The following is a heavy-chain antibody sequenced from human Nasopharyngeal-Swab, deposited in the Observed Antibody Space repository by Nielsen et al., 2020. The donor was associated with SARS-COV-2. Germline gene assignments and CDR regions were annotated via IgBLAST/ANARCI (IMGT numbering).Heavy chain of an antibody. V-gene: IGHV3-21*01. CDR2: ISSSSSYI. CDR1: GFTFSMYS. Sequence: GESLKISCAASGFTFSMYSMNWVRQAPGKGLEWVSSISSSSSYIYYADSVKGRFTISRDNAKNSLYLQMNSLRAEDTAVYYCARETRGVNYYYYGLDVWGQGTTVTVSS. J-gene: IGHJ6*02. D-gene: IGHD2-21*01. CDR3: ARETRGVNYYYYGLDV.